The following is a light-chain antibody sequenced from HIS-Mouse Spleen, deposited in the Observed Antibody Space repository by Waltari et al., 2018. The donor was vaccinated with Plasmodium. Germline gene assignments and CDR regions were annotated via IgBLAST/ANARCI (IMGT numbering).Light chain of an antibody. V-gene: IGLV3-10*01. CDR2: DDS. J-gene: IGLJ3*02. Sequence: SYELTQPPSVSVSPGQTARITCSGDALPKKYAYWYQQKSGQAPVLVIYDDSERPPGTPGICSGSSSVRRSTWTISGPQVKDEADNPGYSTDISGNHRVFGGGTKLTV. CDR1: ALPKKY. CDR3: YSTDISGNHRV.